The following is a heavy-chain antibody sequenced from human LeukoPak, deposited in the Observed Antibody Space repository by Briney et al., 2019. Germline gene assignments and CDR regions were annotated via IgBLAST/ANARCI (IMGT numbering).Heavy chain of an antibody. Sequence: ASVKVSCKASGYTFTSYDINWVRQATGQGLEWMGWMNPNSGNTGYAQKFQGRVTMTRNTSISTAYMELSSLRSEDTAAYYCARALNDILTGPPPFDYWGQGTLVTVSS. CDR2: MNPNSGNT. V-gene: IGHV1-8*01. D-gene: IGHD3-9*01. CDR1: GYTFTSYD. CDR3: ARALNDILTGPPPFDY. J-gene: IGHJ4*02.